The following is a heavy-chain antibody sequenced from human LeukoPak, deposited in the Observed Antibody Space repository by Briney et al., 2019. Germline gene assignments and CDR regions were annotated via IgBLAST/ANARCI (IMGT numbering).Heavy chain of an antibody. CDR3: ARKWWENWFDS. CDR1: GGTFSSYA. V-gene: IGHV1-69*04. Sequence: EASVKVSCKASGGTFSSYAISWVRQAPGQGLEWMGRIIPILGIANYAQKFQGRVTITADKSTSTAYMELSSLRSEDTAVYYCARKWWENWFDSWGQGALVTVSS. D-gene: IGHD2-15*01. CDR2: IIPILGIA. J-gene: IGHJ5*01.